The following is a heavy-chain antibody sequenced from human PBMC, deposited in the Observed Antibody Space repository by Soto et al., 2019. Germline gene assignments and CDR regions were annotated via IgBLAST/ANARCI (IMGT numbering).Heavy chain of an antibody. D-gene: IGHD1-26*01. CDR1: GGSVSGTSHY. CDR2: IDYSGST. V-gene: IGHV4-61*01. J-gene: IGHJ3*02. Sequence: QVQLQESGPGLVKPSETLSLTCSVSGGSVSGTSHYWNWIRQTPGKGLEWIGYIDYSGSTNYSPSLKSRVTISVDTSKTQFSLKLSSVTAADTAVYYCARDRSGSHEIDDSLDIWGRGTMVTVSS. CDR3: ARDRSGSHEIDDSLDI.